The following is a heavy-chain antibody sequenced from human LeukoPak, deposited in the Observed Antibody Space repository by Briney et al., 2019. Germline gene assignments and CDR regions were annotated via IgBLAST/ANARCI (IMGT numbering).Heavy chain of an antibody. D-gene: IGHD2-15*01. V-gene: IGHV1-2*02. J-gene: IGHJ4*02. CDR3: ASQPSKLGGDY. Sequence: ASVPVSCKASGYTFTGYYMHWVRQAPGQGLAGMGWINPNSGGTNYARKFQGRVTMTRDTSISTAYMELSRLRSDDTAVYYCASQPSKLGGDYWGQGTLVTVSS. CDR1: GYTFTGYY. CDR2: INPNSGGT.